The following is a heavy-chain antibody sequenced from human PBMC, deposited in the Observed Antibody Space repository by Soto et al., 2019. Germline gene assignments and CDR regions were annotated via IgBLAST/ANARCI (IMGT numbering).Heavy chain of an antibody. Sequence: GGSLRLSCVASGFTFSSYAMSWGRQAPWKGLEWVSAITDDGDDTYYADSVKGRFTISRDNSKNTLSLQMNSLRAEETAVYYCARSPPRYCSRTTCPFDYWGQGTLVTVSS. CDR2: ITDDGDDT. V-gene: IGHV3-23*01. CDR3: ARSPPRYCSRTTCPFDY. CDR1: GFTFSSYA. D-gene: IGHD2-2*01. J-gene: IGHJ4*02.